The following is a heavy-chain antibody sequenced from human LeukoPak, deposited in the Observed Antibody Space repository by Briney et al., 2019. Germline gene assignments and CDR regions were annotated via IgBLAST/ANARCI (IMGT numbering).Heavy chain of an antibody. CDR2: IWNDGSNK. Sequence: GRSLRLSCAASGFTFSIYGIHWVRQAPGKGLEWVAVIWNDGSNKYYADSVRGRFTISRDNSKNTLYLQMNGLRAEDTAVYYCARGMVGATYFDYWGQGTLVTVSS. CDR1: GFTFSIYG. J-gene: IGHJ4*02. V-gene: IGHV3-33*01. CDR3: ARGMVGATYFDY. D-gene: IGHD1-26*01.